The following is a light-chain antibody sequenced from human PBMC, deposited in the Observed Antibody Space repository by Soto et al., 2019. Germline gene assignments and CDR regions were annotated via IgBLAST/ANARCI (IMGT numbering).Light chain of an antibody. CDR3: QHYNNYSWT. CDR1: QSVSSSY. J-gene: IGKJ1*01. CDR2: GAS. Sequence: EIVLTQSPGTLSLSPGERATLSCRASQSVSSSYLAWYQQKPGQAPRLLIYGASSRATGIPSRFSGGGSGTEFTLTISSLQPDDFATYYCQHYNNYSWTFGQGTKVDIK. V-gene: IGKV3-20*01.